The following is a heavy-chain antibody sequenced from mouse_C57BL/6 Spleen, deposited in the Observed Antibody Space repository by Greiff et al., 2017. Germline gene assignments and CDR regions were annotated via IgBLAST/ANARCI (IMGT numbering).Heavy chain of an antibody. Sequence: QVQLQQPGAELVKPGASVKMSCKASGYTFTSYWITWVKQRPGQGLEWIGDIYPGSGSTNYNEKFKSKATLTVDTSSSTAYMQLSSLTSEDSAVYYCARWMDGDDVGCYFDYWGQGTTLTVSS. CDR2: IYPGSGST. CDR1: GYTFTSYW. D-gene: IGHD2-2*01. V-gene: IGHV1-55*01. CDR3: ARWMDGDDVGCYFDY. J-gene: IGHJ2*01.